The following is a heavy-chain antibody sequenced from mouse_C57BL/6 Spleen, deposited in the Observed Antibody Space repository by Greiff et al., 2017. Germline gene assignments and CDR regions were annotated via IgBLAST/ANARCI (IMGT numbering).Heavy chain of an antibody. V-gene: IGHV2-6-1*01. CDR1: GFSLTSYG. J-gene: IGHJ4*01. CDR2: IWSDGST. D-gene: IGHD2-3*01. Sequence: VQLQESGPGLVAPSQSLSITCTVSGFSLTSYGVHWVRQPPGKGLEWLVVIWSDGSTTYNSALKSRLSISKDNSKSQVFLKMNSLQTDDTAMYYCARHEMARYYYAMDYWGQGTSVTVSS. CDR3: ARHEMARYYYAMDY.